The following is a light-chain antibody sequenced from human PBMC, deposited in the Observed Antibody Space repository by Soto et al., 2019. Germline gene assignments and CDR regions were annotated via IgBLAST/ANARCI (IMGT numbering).Light chain of an antibody. Sequence: DVVMTQSPLSLSVTLGQPASISCRSSQSLVYSDGNAYLEWFQQRPGQSPRRLIYKVSNRDSGVPDRLSGSGSGTDFTLKISRVEAEDVGVYYCMQGTLWPFTFGPGTKVDIK. J-gene: IGKJ3*01. CDR1: QSLVYSDGNAY. V-gene: IGKV2-30*01. CDR3: MQGTLWPFT. CDR2: KVS.